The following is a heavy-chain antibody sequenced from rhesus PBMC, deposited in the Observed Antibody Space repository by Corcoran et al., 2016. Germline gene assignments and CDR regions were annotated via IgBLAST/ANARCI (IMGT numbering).Heavy chain of an antibody. CDR3: TKSGYGKSSDF. D-gene: IGHD3-28*01. CDR1: GCTFNSLW. J-gene: IGHJ4*01. CDR2: ITRSAHLS. V-gene: IGHV3S42*01. Sequence: QLVQSGGGWAKPGGALGLSCTASGCTFNSLWCKWFCHIPVKVLEETPSITRSAHLSYYSNSLEGLVTISRDNSKCPLSLEMNCLQSEDTAIYYCTKSGYGKSSDFWGQGDLVTVSS.